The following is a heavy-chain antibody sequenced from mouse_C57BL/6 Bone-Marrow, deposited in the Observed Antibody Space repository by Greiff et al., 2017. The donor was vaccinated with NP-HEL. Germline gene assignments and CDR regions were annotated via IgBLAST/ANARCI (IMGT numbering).Heavy chain of an antibody. V-gene: IGHV14-4*01. CDR3: TPTVVAPYAMDY. Sequence: VQLQQSGAELVRPGASVKLSCTASGFNIKDDYMHWVKQRPEQGLEWIGWIDPENGDTEYASKFQGKATITADTSSNTAYLQLSSLTSEDTAFYYCTPTVVAPYAMDYWGQGTSVTVSS. CDR2: IDPENGDT. CDR1: GFNIKDDY. D-gene: IGHD1-1*01. J-gene: IGHJ4*01.